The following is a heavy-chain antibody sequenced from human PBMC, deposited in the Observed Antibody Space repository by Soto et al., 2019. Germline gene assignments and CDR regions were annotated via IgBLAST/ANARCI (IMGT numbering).Heavy chain of an antibody. D-gene: IGHD2-2*02. J-gene: IGHJ5*02. CDR3: AKDSRRFVVVPAAIPGSNWFDP. CDR2: ISYDGSNK. Sequence: LGLSCAASGFTFSSYGMHWVRQAPGKGLEWVAVISYDGSNKYYADSVKGRFTISRDNSKNTLYLQMNSLRAEDTAVYYCAKDSRRFVVVPAAIPGSNWFDPWGQGTLVTVSS. CDR1: GFTFSSYG. V-gene: IGHV3-30*18.